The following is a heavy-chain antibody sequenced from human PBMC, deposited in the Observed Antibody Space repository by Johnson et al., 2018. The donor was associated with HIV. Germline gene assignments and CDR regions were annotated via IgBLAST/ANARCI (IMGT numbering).Heavy chain of an antibody. CDR2: IYSDGST. CDR1: GFIVRNNY. J-gene: IGHJ3*01. Sequence: VQLVESGGGLVQPGGSLRLSSAASGFIVRNNYMSWVRQAPGKGLEWVSIIYSDGSTYYADSVKGRFPISRDNSKNTVYLQMNSLRAEDTAVYYCARVALTVAGIAFDTLDVWGQGTMVIVSS. D-gene: IGHD6-19*01. V-gene: IGHV3-53*01. CDR3: ARVALTVAGIAFDTLDV.